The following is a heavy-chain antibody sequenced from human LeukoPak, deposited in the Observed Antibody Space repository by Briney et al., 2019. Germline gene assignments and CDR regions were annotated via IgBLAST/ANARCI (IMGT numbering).Heavy chain of an antibody. CDR2: INTNTGNP. V-gene: IGHV7-4-1*02. CDR1: GYTFTSYG. CDR3: ARVWGSGYYYGSGRYYNGYYFDY. D-gene: IGHD3-10*01. J-gene: IGHJ4*02. Sequence: ASVKVSCKASGYTFTSYGIIWVRQAPGQGLEWMGWINTNTGNPTYAQGFTGRFVFSLDTSVSTAYLQISSLKAEDTAVFYCARVWGSGYYYGSGRYYNGYYFDYWGQGTLVTVSS.